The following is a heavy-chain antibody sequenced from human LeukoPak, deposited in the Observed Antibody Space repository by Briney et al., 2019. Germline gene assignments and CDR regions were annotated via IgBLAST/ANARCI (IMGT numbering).Heavy chain of an antibody. CDR2: INSDGSST. D-gene: IGHD6-19*01. V-gene: IGHV3-74*01. CDR1: GFTFSSYW. J-gene: IGHJ4*02. Sequence: TGGSLRLSCAASGFTFSSYWMHWVRQAPGKGLVWVSRINSDGSSTSYADSVKGRFTISRDNSKNTLYLQMNSLRAEDTAVYFCARATQWLAFDNWGQGTLVTVSS. CDR3: ARATQWLAFDN.